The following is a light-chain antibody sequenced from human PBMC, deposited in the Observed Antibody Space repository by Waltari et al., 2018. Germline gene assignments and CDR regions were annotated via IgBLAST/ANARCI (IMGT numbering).Light chain of an antibody. Sequence: DFQMTQSPSTLPAPAGDRVTIASRASHSIDYWLAWYQQKPGKAPKLLIYDASNLDSGVPSRFSGSGSGTEFALTISSLQPDDFATYYCQQYRDYPLTFGGGTNLEIK. CDR2: DAS. J-gene: IGKJ4*01. CDR3: QQYRDYPLT. CDR1: HSIDYW. V-gene: IGKV1-5*01.